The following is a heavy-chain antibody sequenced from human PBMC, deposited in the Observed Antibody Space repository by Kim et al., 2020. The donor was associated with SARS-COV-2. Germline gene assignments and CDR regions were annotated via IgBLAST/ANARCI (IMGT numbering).Heavy chain of an antibody. J-gene: IGHJ6*02. CDR1: GGSISSYY. CDR2: IYYSGST. D-gene: IGHD1-26*01. Sequence: SETLSLTCTVSGGSISSYYWSWIRQPPGKGLEWIGYIYYSGSTNYNPSLKSRVTISVDTSKNQFSLKLSSVTAADTAVYYCGGRGRVYYYYGMDVWGQGTTVTVSS. V-gene: IGHV4-59*08. CDR3: GGRGRVYYYYGMDV.